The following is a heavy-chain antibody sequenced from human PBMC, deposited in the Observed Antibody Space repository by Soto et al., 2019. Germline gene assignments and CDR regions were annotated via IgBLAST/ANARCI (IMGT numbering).Heavy chain of an antibody. J-gene: IGHJ4*02. D-gene: IGHD3-10*01. CDR1: GYSLNTRGVG. CDR2: IYWANDK. V-gene: IGHV2-5*02. Sequence: QITLKESGPTLVKPTQPLTLTCACSGYSLNTRGVGVGWIRQPPGKALQWLALIYWANDKRYSPSLKRRLTIAKDTPKNHEVLMMTNTATVDTPTYYCAHNYYHASGSIYWGQGAMLTVSS. CDR3: AHNYYHASGSIY.